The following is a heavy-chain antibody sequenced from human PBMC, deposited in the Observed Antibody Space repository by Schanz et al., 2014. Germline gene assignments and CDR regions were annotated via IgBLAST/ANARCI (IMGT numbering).Heavy chain of an antibody. CDR2: ISGSGGDSV. D-gene: IGHD2-21*01. CDR3: AREFVN. CDR1: GFIFSNSW. J-gene: IGHJ1*01. V-gene: IGHV3-48*04. Sequence: EVQLVESGGGLVQPGGSLRLSCAASGFIFSNSWMSWVRQAPGKGLEWLSHISGSGGDSVDYADSVKGRFTISRDNTRNSLYLQMNSLRVDDTAVYYCAREFVNWGQGTLVTVSS.